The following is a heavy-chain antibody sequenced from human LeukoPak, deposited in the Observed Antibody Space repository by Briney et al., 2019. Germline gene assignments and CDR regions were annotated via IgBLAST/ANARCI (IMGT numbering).Heavy chain of an antibody. J-gene: IGHJ6*03. CDR1: GFTFGSYA. CDR2: ISGSGGDT. D-gene: IGHD2-8*01. CDR3: TKNRGHCTYGVCYSYYYMDV. V-gene: IGHV3-23*01. Sequence: GGSLRLSCAASGFTFGSYAMSWVRQAPGKGLEWVSTISGSGGDTDYADSVKGRFTISRDNSKTTLYLQMNSLRVEDTAVFYCTKNRGHCTYGVCYSYYYMDVWGKGTTVTVSS.